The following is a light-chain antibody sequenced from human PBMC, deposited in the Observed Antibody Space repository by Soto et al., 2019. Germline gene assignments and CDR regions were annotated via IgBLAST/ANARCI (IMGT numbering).Light chain of an antibody. Sequence: DIQLTQSPSFLSASVGDRVSITCRASQGITSFLAWYQQIPGKAPKHLIYTASTLQSGAPPRYSGSVSGTEFTLTISSLQPEDFGTYYCQQLNSYPLTFGGGTRVAIK. CDR3: QQLNSYPLT. CDR2: TAS. V-gene: IGKV1-9*01. CDR1: QGITSF. J-gene: IGKJ4*01.